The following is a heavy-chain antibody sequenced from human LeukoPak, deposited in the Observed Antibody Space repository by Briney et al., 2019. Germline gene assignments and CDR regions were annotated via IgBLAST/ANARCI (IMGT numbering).Heavy chain of an antibody. Sequence: PGGSLRLSCAASGFPFDVQTMSWVRQAPGKGLDWVASMREDGTEIYYVDSVKGRFTISRDNPKNSLYLQMNSLRGEYTAVYYCARGGATRGRFENWGQGTLVTVSS. J-gene: IGHJ4*02. CDR3: ARGGATRGRFEN. D-gene: IGHD1-26*01. CDR1: GFPFDVQT. V-gene: IGHV3-7*01. CDR2: MREDGTEI.